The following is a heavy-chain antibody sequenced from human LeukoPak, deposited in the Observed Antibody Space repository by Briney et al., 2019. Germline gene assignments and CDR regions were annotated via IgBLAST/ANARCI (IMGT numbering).Heavy chain of an antibody. Sequence: SGGSLRLSCAASGFTFSSYGMHWVRQAPGMGLEWVAYISYDGIYKNYTDSVKGRFTIARDNSTTTLYLQMISLRPEDSAVYFCAKDRSTGWYAGFDFWGQGTLVTVSS. D-gene: IGHD6-19*01. CDR3: AKDRSTGWYAGFDF. CDR1: GFTFSSYG. CDR2: ISYDGIYK. V-gene: IGHV3-30*18. J-gene: IGHJ5*01.